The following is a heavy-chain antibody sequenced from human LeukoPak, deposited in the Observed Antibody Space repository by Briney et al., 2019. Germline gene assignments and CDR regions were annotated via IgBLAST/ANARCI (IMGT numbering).Heavy chain of an antibody. D-gene: IGHD3-22*01. CDR3: ARESLVVTVGVAFDI. Sequence: ASVKVSCKASRYTFTSYSIHWVRQAPGQRLEWMGWINAGNGNTKYSQKFQGKVTITRDTSASTAYMELSSLRSEDTAVYYCARESLVVTVGVAFDIWGQGTMVTVSS. CDR1: RYTFTSYS. V-gene: IGHV1-3*01. J-gene: IGHJ3*02. CDR2: INAGNGNT.